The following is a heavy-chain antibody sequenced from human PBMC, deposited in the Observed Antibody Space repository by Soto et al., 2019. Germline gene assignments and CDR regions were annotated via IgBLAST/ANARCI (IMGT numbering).Heavy chain of an antibody. CDR3: ARDTITPGYFDS. CDR1: GASMTTGEYS. D-gene: IGHD4-4*01. Sequence: PSETLSLTCTVSGASMTTGEYSWSWIRQPPGKGLEWIGYTYYSGSPYYSPSLKSRATISVDTSRNKFSLKLTSVTAADTAVYYCARDTITPGYFDSWGPGTLVTVSS. CDR2: TYYSGSP. J-gene: IGHJ4*02. V-gene: IGHV4-30-4*01.